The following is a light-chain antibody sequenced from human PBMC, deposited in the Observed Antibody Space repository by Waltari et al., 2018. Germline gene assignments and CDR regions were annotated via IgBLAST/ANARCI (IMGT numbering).Light chain of an antibody. CDR3: AAWDDSLNGWV. J-gene: IGLJ3*02. CDR2: SSR. Sequence: QSVLTQPPAVSGTPGQRVSISCSGGSSNIGRNEANWDQQLPGTAPQILLSSSRQRPSGVPDRFSGFRSGPSASLAISGLQSEDEADYICAAWDDSLNGWVFGGGTKLTVL. V-gene: IGLV1-44*01. CDR1: SSNIGRNE.